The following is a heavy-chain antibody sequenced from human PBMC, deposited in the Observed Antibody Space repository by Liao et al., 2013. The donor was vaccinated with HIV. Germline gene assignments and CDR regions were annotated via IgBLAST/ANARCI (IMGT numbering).Heavy chain of an antibody. Sequence: QVQLQESGPGLVKPSETLSLTCTVSGGSISSYYWSWIRQPPGKGLEWIGYIYYSGSTNYNPSLKSRVTISVDTSKNQFSLKVTSVTAADTAMYYCARGGDGYNRYYYYMDVWGKGTTVTVSS. D-gene: IGHD5-24*01. CDR2: IYYSGST. CDR3: ARGGDGYNRYYYYMDV. J-gene: IGHJ6*03. CDR1: GGSISSYY. V-gene: IGHV4-59*08.